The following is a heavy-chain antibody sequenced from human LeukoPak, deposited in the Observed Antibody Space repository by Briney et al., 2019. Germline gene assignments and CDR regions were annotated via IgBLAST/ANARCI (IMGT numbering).Heavy chain of an antibody. V-gene: IGHV4-59*08. J-gene: IGHJ3*02. CDR3: ARWQLDAFDI. CDR2: IYYSGST. D-gene: IGHD6-6*01. CDR1: GGSISSYY. Sequence: KPSETLSLTCTVSGGSISSYYWSWIRQPPGKGLEWIGYIYYSGSTNYNPSLKSRVTISVDTSKNQFSLKLSSVTAADTAVYYCARWQLDAFDIWGQGTMVTVSS.